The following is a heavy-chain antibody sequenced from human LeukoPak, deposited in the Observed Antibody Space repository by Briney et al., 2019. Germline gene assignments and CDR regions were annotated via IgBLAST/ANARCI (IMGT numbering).Heavy chain of an antibody. J-gene: IGHJ6*02. V-gene: IGHV4-59*01. CDR1: GGSISSYY. Sequence: SETLSLTCTVSGGSISSYYWSWIRQPPGKGLEWIGYIYYSGSTNYNPSLKSRVTISVDTSKNQFSLKLSSVTAADTAVYYCARDSSGYDDYYGMDVWGQGTTVTVSS. CDR2: IYYSGST. CDR3: ARDSSGYDDYYGMDV. D-gene: IGHD3-22*01.